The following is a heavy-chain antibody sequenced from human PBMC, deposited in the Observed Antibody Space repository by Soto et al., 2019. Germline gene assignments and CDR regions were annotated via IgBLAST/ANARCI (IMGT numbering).Heavy chain of an antibody. CDR3: ASHGITGTWVYYYGMDV. CDR1: GGTFSSYA. CDR2: IIPIFDTA. V-gene: IGHV1-69*12. J-gene: IGHJ6*02. D-gene: IGHD1-7*01. Sequence: QVQLVQSGAEVKKPGSSVKVSCKASGGTFSSYAISWVRQAPGQGLEWMGGIIPIFDTADYAQKLQGRVTVTADESTSTAYMELSSLRSEDTAVYYCASHGITGTWVYYYGMDVWGQGTTVTVSS.